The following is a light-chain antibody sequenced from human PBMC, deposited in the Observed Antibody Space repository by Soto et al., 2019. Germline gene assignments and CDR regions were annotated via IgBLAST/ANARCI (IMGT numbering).Light chain of an antibody. CDR2: EGS. V-gene: IGLV2-23*01. CDR1: SSDVGSYNL. J-gene: IGLJ2*01. CDR3: CSYAGSSTVVV. Sequence: QSALTQPASVSGSPGQSITISCTGTSSDVGSYNLVSWYQQHPGKAPKLMIYEGSKRPSGVSNRFPGSNSGNTASLTISGLQAEDWADYYCCSYAGSSTVVVFGGGTKLTVL.